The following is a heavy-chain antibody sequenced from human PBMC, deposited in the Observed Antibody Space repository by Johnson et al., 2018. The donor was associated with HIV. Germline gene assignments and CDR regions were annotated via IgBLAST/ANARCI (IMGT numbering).Heavy chain of an antibody. V-gene: IGHV3-30-3*01. D-gene: IGHD3-3*01. Sequence: VQLVESGGGVVQPGRSLRLSCAASGFTFKSYTVHWVRQAPGKGLEWVALISYDGTKKNYADSVKGRFTISRDNSKNTLFLQMNSLRPEDTAVYYCASPPSGYDFWDGPNIFDVWGQGTMVSVAS. CDR2: ISYDGTKK. J-gene: IGHJ3*01. CDR1: GFTFKSYT. CDR3: ASPPSGYDFWDGPNIFDV.